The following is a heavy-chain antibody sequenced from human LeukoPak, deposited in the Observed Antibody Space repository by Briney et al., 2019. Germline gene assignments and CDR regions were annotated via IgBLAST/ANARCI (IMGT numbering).Heavy chain of an antibody. D-gene: IGHD3-3*01. CDR3: VRGILEWVTLGYAFDI. Sequence: ASVKVSCKTSGYTFTDYYMHWVRQAPGQGLEWMGWINPNTGGTNFAQKFQGRVTMARDTSINTALMELYSLRSDDTAMYYCVRGILEWVTLGYAFDIWGQGTMVTVSS. CDR2: INPNTGGT. CDR1: GYTFTDYY. J-gene: IGHJ3*02. V-gene: IGHV1-2*02.